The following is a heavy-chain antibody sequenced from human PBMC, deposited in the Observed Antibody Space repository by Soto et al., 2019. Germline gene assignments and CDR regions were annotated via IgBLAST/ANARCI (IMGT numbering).Heavy chain of an antibody. CDR3: ARAGSNYYDSSGYYYSFAFDI. Sequence: SETLSLSCTVSGGSISSGGYYWSWIRQHPGKGLEWIGYIYYSGSTYYNPSLKSRVTISVDTSKNQFSLKLSSVTAADTAVYYCARAGSNYYDSSGYYYSFAFDIWGQGTMVTVSS. J-gene: IGHJ3*02. D-gene: IGHD3-22*01. V-gene: IGHV4-31*03. CDR1: GGSISSGGYY. CDR2: IYYSGST.